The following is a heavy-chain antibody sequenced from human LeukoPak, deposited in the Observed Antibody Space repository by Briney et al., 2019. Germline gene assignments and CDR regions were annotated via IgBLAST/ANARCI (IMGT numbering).Heavy chain of an antibody. CDR3: AKGTRWLLQSDFDY. J-gene: IGHJ4*02. Sequence: GRSLRLSCAASGFTFSSYGMHWVRQAPGKGLEWVAVISYDGSNKYYADSVKGRFTISRDNSKNTLYLQMNSLRAEDTAVYYCAKGTRWLLQSDFDYWGQGTLVTVSS. V-gene: IGHV3-30*18. CDR1: GFTFSSYG. CDR2: ISYDGSNK. D-gene: IGHD3-22*01.